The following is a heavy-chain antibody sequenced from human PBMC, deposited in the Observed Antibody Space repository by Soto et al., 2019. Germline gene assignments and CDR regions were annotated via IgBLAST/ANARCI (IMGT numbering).Heavy chain of an antibody. CDR1: GYTFTSYG. J-gene: IGHJ4*02. Sequence: GASVKVSCKASGYTFTSYGISWVRQAPGQGLEWMGWISAYYGSTDYEQKFQGTVTMTRDTSTSTAYMELRSLRSDDTAVYYCVREAEYNSFISFAYWGQGTQVTVSS. V-gene: IGHV1-18*01. D-gene: IGHD1-1*01. CDR2: ISAYYGST. CDR3: VREAEYNSFISFAY.